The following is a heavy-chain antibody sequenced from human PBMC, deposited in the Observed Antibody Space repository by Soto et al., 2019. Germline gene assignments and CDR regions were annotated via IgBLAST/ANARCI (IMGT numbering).Heavy chain of an antibody. V-gene: IGHV3-33*01. Sequence: GGSLRLSCAASGFSFSSYGMHWVRQAPGKGLEWVAVIWYDGSNKYYADSVKGRFTISRDNSKNTLYLQMNSLRAEDTAVYYCARGPYCTNGVCSGGRWFDPWGQGTLVTVSS. CDR2: IWYDGSNK. CDR3: ARGPYCTNGVCSGGRWFDP. CDR1: GFSFSSYG. J-gene: IGHJ5*02. D-gene: IGHD2-8*01.